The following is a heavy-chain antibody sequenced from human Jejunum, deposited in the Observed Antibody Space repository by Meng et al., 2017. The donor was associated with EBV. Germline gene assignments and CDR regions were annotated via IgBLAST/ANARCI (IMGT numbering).Heavy chain of an antibody. Sequence: LLLSGPNLRKLSVTLSVICFLSGGSHSDNDWWRWVRQPPVKGLGWLGEIYQGGGTNYNPSLESRVTISVDKSKNQFSLKLNSVTVANTAVYYCAGNGYYALEYWGPGILVTASS. CDR1: GGSHSDNDW. V-gene: IGHV4-4*02. J-gene: IGHJ4*02. CDR2: IYQGGGT. D-gene: IGHD3-22*01. CDR3: AGNGYYALEY.